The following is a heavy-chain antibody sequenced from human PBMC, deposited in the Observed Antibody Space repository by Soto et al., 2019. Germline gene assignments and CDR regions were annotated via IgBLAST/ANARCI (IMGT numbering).Heavy chain of an antibody. CDR1: GFNFSTYS. V-gene: IGHV3-21*01. D-gene: IGHD6-19*01. J-gene: IGHJ4*02. CDR3: AGGGYHCGWGIDY. Sequence: EVQLVESGGGLVKPGGSLRLSCAGSGFNFSTYSMNWVRQAPGKGLEWVSSFSRSSYIFYTDSVKGRFTISRYNAKNSLYLQMNSLRAEETAVEYGAGGGYHCGWGIDYWGQGTLVTVSS. CDR2: FSRSSYI.